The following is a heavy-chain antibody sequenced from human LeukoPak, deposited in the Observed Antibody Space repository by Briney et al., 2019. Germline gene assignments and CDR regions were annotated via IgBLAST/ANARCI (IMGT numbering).Heavy chain of an antibody. D-gene: IGHD2-15*01. Sequence: PGGSLRLSCAASGFTFSSYDMHWVRQATGKGLEWVSAIGTAGDTYYPGSVKGRFTISRENAKNSLYLQMNSLRAGDTAVYYCARVSRYCSGGSCHYVFDYWGQGTLVTVSS. J-gene: IGHJ4*02. CDR2: IGTAGDT. V-gene: IGHV3-13*01. CDR3: ARVSRYCSGGSCHYVFDY. CDR1: GFTFSSYD.